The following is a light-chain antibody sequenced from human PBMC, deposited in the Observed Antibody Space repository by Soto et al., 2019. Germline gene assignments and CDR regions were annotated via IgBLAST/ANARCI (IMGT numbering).Light chain of an antibody. CDR3: QQYNIYSVT. Sequence: DIQMSQSASTLSASVGDRVTIAFRASQSNSSGMAWYQQKPVKAPKLLIYDASSLESGVPSKFTVGVSVKEFTLTISRLQPDNLATYFCQQYNIYSVTFGQGTKVEIK. CDR1: QSNSSG. CDR2: DAS. V-gene: IGKV1-5*01. J-gene: IGKJ1*01.